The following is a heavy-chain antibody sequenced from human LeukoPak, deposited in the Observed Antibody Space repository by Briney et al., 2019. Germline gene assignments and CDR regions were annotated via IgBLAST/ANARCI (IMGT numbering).Heavy chain of an antibody. J-gene: IGHJ4*02. CDR1: GGSFRGYY. CDR3: ARGTEPDTAMVTGDY. V-gene: IGHV4-34*01. Sequence: SSETLSLTCAVYGGSFRGYYWSWIRQPPGKGLEWIGEINHSGSTNYNPSLKSRVTISVDTSKNQFSLKLSSVTAADTAVYYCARGTEPDTAMVTGDYWGQGTLVTVSS. CDR2: INHSGST. D-gene: IGHD5-18*01.